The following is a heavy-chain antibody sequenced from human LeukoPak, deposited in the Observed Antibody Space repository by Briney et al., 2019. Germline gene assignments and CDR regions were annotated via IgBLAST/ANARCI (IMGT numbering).Heavy chain of an antibody. J-gene: IGHJ4*02. V-gene: IGHV4-59*01. CDR2: IYYSGST. CDR3: AREPPIGYCSSTSCYRYFDY. D-gene: IGHD2-2*01. Sequence: SETLSLTCTVSGGSISSNYWSWIRQPPGKGLEWIGYIYYSGSTNYNPSLKSRVTISVDTSKNQFSLKLSSVTAADTAVYYCAREPPIGYCSSTSCYRYFDYWGQGTLVTVSS. CDR1: GGSISSNY.